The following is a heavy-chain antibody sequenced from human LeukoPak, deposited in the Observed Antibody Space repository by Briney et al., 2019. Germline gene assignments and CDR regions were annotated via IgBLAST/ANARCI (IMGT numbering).Heavy chain of an antibody. CDR1: GYTFTSYY. CDR2: FDPEDGET. CDR3: ATVLISPIMTTVTMVYGYGWFDP. J-gene: IGHJ5*02. Sequence: ASVKVSCKASGYTFTSYYMHWVRQAPGKGLEWMGGFDPEDGETIYAQKFQGRVTMTEDTSTDTAYMELSSLRSEDTAVYYCATVLISPIMTTVTMVYGYGWFDPWGQGTLVTVSS. V-gene: IGHV1-24*01. D-gene: IGHD4-11*01.